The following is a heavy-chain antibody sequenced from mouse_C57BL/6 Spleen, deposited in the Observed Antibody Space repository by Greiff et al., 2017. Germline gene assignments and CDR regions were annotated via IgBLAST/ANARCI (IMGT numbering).Heavy chain of an antibody. J-gene: IGHJ2*01. CDR1: GYAFSSYW. D-gene: IGHD3-2*02. Sequence: LVESGAELVKPGASVKISCKASGYAFSSYWMNWVKQRPGKGLEWIGQIYPGDGDTNYNGKFKGKATLTADKSSSTAYMQLSSLTSEDSAVYFCGTAQATWDFDYWGQGTTLTVSS. V-gene: IGHV1-80*01. CDR3: GTAQATWDFDY. CDR2: IYPGDGDT.